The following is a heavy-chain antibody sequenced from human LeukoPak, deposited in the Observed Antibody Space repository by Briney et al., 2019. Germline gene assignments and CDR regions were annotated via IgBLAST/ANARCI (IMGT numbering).Heavy chain of an antibody. D-gene: IGHD6-19*01. CDR2: IYYSGGT. V-gene: IGHV4-59*01. Sequence: PSETLSLTCTVSGGSISSYYWSWIRQPPGKGLEWIGYIYYSGGTNYNPSLKGRVTISVDTSKNQFSLNLSSVTAADTAVYYCARDLLSTAGYFDYWGQGTLVTVSS. J-gene: IGHJ4*02. CDR3: ARDLLSTAGYFDY. CDR1: GGSISSYY.